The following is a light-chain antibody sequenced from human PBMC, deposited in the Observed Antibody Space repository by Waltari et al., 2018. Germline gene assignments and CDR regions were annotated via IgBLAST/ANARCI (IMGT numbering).Light chain of an antibody. Sequence: EIVMTQSPPTLSVSPGERATLSCRASQSVSSNLAWYQQKPGQAPRLLIYGASIRATGIPVRFSGSGSGTEFTLIISTLQSEDFAVYYCQQYNNWPPGYIFGQGTKLEIK. CDR3: QQYNNWPPGYI. CDR1: QSVSSN. V-gene: IGKV3D-15*03. CDR2: GAS. J-gene: IGKJ2*01.